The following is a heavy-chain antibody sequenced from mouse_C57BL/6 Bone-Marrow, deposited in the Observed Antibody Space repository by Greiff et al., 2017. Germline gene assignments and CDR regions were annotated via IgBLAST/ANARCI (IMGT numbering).Heavy chain of an antibody. CDR1: GFTFSDYY. CDR2: INYDGSST. D-gene: IGHD4-1*01. V-gene: IGHV5-16*01. J-gene: IGHJ1*03. Sequence: EVQRVESEGGLVQPGSSMKLSCTASGFTFSDYYMAWVRQVPEKGLEWVANINYDGSSTYYLDSLKSRFIISRDNAKNMLYLQMSSLKSEDTATYYCARNWETWYFDVWGTGTTVTVSS. CDR3: ARNWETWYFDV.